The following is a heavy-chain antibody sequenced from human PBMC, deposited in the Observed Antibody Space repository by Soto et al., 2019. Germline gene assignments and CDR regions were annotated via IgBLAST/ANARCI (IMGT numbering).Heavy chain of an antibody. D-gene: IGHD3-10*01. CDR2: INPKFGDT. V-gene: IGHV1-2*02. CDR1: GYTFTAYY. J-gene: IGHJ6*02. Sequence: QVQLVQSGAEVKEPGDSVRVSCEASGYTFTAYYIHWVRQAPGQGLEWMGWINPKFGDTTYAQDFQGRVSMTRDMSISTVYMELSRLTSDDTAIYYCARNQDYYYGPGSGNGHGFWGQGTTVTVFS. CDR3: ARNQDYYYGPGSGNGHGF.